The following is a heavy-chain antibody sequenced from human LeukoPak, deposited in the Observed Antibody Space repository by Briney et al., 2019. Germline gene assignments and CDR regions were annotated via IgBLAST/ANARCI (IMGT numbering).Heavy chain of an antibody. J-gene: IGHJ4*02. V-gene: IGHV3-53*01. CDR1: GFTVSSNY. CDR2: IYSGGST. Sequence: GGSLRLSCAASGFTVSSNYMSWVRQAPGKGLEWVSVIYSGGSTYYADSVEGRFTISRDNSKNTLYLQMNSLRAEDTAVYYCARLYSSGWGVDYWGQGTLVTVSS. D-gene: IGHD6-19*01. CDR3: ARLYSSGWGVDY.